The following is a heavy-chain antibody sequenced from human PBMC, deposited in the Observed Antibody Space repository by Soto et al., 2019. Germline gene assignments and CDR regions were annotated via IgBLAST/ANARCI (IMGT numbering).Heavy chain of an antibody. CDR3: ARSEKPGGSGGPPYYGMDV. Sequence: QVQLVQSGAEVKKPGSSVKVSCKASGGTFSSYAISWVRQAPGQGHEWMGRIIPILGIANYAQKFQGRVTITADKSTSTANMELSSLRSEDTAVYYCARSEKPGGSGGPPYYGMDVWGQGTTVTVSS. D-gene: IGHD3-10*01. CDR2: IIPILGIA. J-gene: IGHJ6*02. V-gene: IGHV1-69*02. CDR1: GGTFSSYA.